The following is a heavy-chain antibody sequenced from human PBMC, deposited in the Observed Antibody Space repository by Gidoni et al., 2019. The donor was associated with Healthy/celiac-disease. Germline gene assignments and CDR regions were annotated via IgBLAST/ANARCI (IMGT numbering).Heavy chain of an antibody. J-gene: IGHJ4*02. CDR3: ARVLITMVRGVKKYYFDY. D-gene: IGHD3-10*01. Sequence: QVQLQQWGAGLLKPSETLSLTCAVYGGSFSGYSWSWIRQPPGKGLEWIGEINHSGSTNYNPSLKSRVTISVDTSKNQFSLKLSSVTAADTAVYYCARVLITMVRGVKKYYFDYGGQGTLVTVSS. V-gene: IGHV4-34*01. CDR1: GGSFSGYS. CDR2: INHSGST.